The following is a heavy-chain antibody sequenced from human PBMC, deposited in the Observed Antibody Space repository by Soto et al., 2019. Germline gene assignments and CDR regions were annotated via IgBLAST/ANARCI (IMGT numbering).Heavy chain of an antibody. CDR1: GFTFSSHE. Sequence: GGSLRLSCAASGFTFSSHEMNWVRQASGKGLEWVAYISSGGSTISYADSVKGRFTISRDDAWNSLYLQMISLRAEDTAIYHCVRRFDFWGQGTLVTVSS. V-gene: IGHV3-48*03. CDR3: VRRFDF. J-gene: IGHJ4*02. CDR2: ISSGGSTI.